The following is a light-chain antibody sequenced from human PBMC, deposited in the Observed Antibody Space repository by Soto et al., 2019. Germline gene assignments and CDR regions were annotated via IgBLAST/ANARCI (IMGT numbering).Light chain of an antibody. J-gene: IGLJ2*01. CDR3: SSYTTSSTVV. CDR2: GVT. Sequence: QSALTQPASVSGSPGQSITISCTGTSSDVGFYNYVSWYQQHPGKAPKLMVYGVTNRPSGVSNRFSGSKSGNTASLSISGLQAEDEADYSCSSYTTSSTVVFGGGTKVTVL. CDR1: SSDVGFYNY. V-gene: IGLV2-14*01.